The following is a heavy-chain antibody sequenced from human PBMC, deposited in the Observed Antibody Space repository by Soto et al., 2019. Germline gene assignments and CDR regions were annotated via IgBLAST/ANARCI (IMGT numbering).Heavy chain of an antibody. CDR2: ISSSGSTI. CDR1: GFTFSDYY. D-gene: IGHD6-19*01. J-gene: IGHJ4*02. Sequence: PGGSLRLSCAASGFTFSDYYMSWIRQAPGKGLEWVSYISSSGSTIYYADSVKGRFTISRDNAKNSLYLQMNSLRAEDTAGYYCARGPSSGWYVGYFDYWGQGTLVTVSS. CDR3: ARGPSSGWYVGYFDY. V-gene: IGHV3-11*01.